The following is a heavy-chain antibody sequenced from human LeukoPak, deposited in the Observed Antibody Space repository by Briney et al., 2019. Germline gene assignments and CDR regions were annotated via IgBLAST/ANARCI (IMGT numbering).Heavy chain of an antibody. CDR1: GFTFSSYA. CDR3: ARESSTSSGAFDI. J-gene: IGHJ3*02. V-gene: IGHV3-30-3*01. D-gene: IGHD2-2*01. CDR2: ISYDGSNK. Sequence: GRSLRLSCAASGFTFSSYAMHWVRQAPGKGLEWVAVISYDGSNKYYADSVKGRFTISRDNSKNTLYLQMNSLRAEDTAVYYCARESSTSSGAFDIWGQGTMVTVSS.